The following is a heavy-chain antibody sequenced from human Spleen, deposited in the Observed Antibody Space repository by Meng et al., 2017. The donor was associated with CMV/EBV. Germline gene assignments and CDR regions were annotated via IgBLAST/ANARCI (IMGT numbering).Heavy chain of an antibody. CDR2: IYYSGTT. Sequence: GSLRLSCTVSGGSINDYYWSWIRQPPGKRLEWIGYIYYSGTTNYNPSLKSRVIISVDTSKTQFSLKLSSVTAADTAVYYCASKGRLLWFGELPSGMDVWGQGTTVTVSS. D-gene: IGHD3-10*01. CDR3: ASKGRLLWFGELPSGMDV. V-gene: IGHV4-59*01. J-gene: IGHJ6*02. CDR1: GGSINDYY.